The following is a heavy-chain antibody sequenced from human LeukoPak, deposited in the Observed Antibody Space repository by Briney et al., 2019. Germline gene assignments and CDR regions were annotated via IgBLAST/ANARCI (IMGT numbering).Heavy chain of an antibody. CDR1: GFTFSSYA. Sequence: GGSLRLSCSASGFTFSSYAMHWVRHAPGRGLEYVSAISSNGGSTYDADSVKGRVTISRDNSKNTLYLQMSSLRAEDTAVYYCVKGYCSSISCYGDYWGQGTLVTFSS. CDR2: ISSNGGST. D-gene: IGHD2-2*01. J-gene: IGHJ4*02. V-gene: IGHV3-64D*09. CDR3: VKGYCSSISCYGDY.